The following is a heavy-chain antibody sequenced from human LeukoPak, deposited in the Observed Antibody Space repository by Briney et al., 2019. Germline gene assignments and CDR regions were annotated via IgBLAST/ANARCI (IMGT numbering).Heavy chain of an antibody. CDR3: ARNVDTAMDFDY. CDR2: MNPNSGNT. J-gene: IGHJ4*02. V-gene: IGHV1-8*01. Sequence: ASVKVSCKASGYTFTSYDINWVRQATGQGLEWMGWMNPNSGNTGYAQKFQGRVTMTRNTSISTAYMELSSLGSEDTAVYYCARNVDTAMDFDYWGQGTLVTVSS. D-gene: IGHD5-18*01. CDR1: GYTFTSYD.